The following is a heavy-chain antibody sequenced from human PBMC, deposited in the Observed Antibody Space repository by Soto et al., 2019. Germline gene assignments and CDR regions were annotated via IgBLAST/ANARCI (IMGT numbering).Heavy chain of an antibody. J-gene: IGHJ4*02. CDR3: AKDNWVGATIDY. Sequence: EVQLLESGGGLVQPGGSLRLSCAASGFTFSSYAMSWVRQAPGKGLEWVSVISGSGGSTYYADSVKGRFTISRDNSKHTLYLQMNSLRVEDTAVYYCAKDNWVGATIDYWGQGTLVTVSS. V-gene: IGHV3-23*01. CDR1: GFTFSSYA. D-gene: IGHD1-26*01. CDR2: ISGSGGST.